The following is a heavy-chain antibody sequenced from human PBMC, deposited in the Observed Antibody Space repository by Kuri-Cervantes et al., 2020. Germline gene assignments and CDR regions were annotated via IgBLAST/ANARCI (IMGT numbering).Heavy chain of an antibody. CDR1: GFTFSSYW. V-gene: IGHV3-23*01. D-gene: IGHD5-12*01. CDR2: ISGGGGGT. CDR3: AIMGYSGYDFFY. Sequence: GESLKISCAASGFTFSSYWMSWVRQAPGKGLEWVSAISGGGGGTHYADSVKGRFTISRDNSKNTLYLQMNSLRAEDTAVYYCAIMGYSGYDFFYWGQGTLVTVSS. J-gene: IGHJ4*02.